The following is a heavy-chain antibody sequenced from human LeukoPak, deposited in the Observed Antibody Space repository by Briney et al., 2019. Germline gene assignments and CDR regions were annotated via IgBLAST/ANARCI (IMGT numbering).Heavy chain of an antibody. CDR2: INPNSGGT. J-gene: IGHJ6*02. CDR3: ARAHLRTTVTTFFYYYYGMDV. CDR1: GYTFTGYY. Sequence: ASVKVSCRASGYTFTGYYMHWVRQAPGQGLEWMGWINPNSGGTNYAQKFQGWVTMTRDTSISTAYMELSRLRSDDTAVYYCARAHLRTTVTTFFYYYYGMDVWGQGTTVTVSS. D-gene: IGHD4-17*01. V-gene: IGHV1-2*04.